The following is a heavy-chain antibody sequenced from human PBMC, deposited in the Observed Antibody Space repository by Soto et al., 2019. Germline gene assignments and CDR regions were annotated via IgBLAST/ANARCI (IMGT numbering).Heavy chain of an antibody. CDR3: TRSSSTNLGYYYYGMDV. CDR2: IRSKANSYAT. Sequence: EVQLVESGGGLVQPGGSLKLSCAASGFTFSSSAMHWVRQASGKGLEWVGRIRSKANSYATAYAASVKGRFTISRDDSKNTAYLQMNSLKTEDTAVYYCTRSSSTNLGYYYYGMDVWGQGTTVTVSS. J-gene: IGHJ6*02. CDR1: GFTFSSSA. D-gene: IGHD2-2*01. V-gene: IGHV3-73*02.